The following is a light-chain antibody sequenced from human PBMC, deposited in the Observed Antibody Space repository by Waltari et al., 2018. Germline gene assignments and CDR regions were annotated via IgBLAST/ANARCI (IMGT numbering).Light chain of an antibody. CDR1: QIISSY. J-gene: IGKJ4*01. Sequence: DIQMTQSQSSPSVCVGDRVIITCRASQIISSYLNWYQQKPCKAPKLLIYAASSLQIGVPSRFSGSGSGTDFTLTISSLQPEDFATYYCQQSYSTPLTFGGGTKVEIK. V-gene: IGKV1-39*01. CDR3: QQSYSTPLT. CDR2: AAS.